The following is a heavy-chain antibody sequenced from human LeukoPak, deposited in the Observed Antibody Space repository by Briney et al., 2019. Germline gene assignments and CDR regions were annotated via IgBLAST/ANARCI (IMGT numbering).Heavy chain of an antibody. CDR1: GGTFSSYA. CDR3: ARDRNYNCGGNCYTFDY. V-gene: IGHV1-69*01. J-gene: IGHJ4*02. CDR2: IIPIFGTA. D-gene: IGHD2-21*01. Sequence: SVKVSCKASGGTFSSYATSWVRQAPGQGLEWMGGIIPIFGTANYAQKFQGRVTITADESTSTAYMELSSLRSEDTAVYYCARDRNYNCGGNCYTFDYWGQGTLVTVSS.